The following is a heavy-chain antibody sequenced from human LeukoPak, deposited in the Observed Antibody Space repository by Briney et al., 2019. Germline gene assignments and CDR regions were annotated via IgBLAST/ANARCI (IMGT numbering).Heavy chain of an antibody. J-gene: IGHJ6*04. CDR1: GFTFSSYS. Sequence: GGSLRLSCAASGFTFSSYSMNWVRQAPGKGLEWVSSISTSSIYIYYADSVKGRFTISRDNAKNSLYLQVNSLRAEDTAVYFSVRGRAGGVWGKGTTVTVSS. V-gene: IGHV3-21*01. CDR2: ISTSSIYI. D-gene: IGHD2-8*02. CDR3: VRGRAGGV.